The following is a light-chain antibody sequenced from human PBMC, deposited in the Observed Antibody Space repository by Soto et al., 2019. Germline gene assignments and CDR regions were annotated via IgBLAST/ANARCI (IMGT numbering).Light chain of an antibody. Sequence: DIQVTQSPSSLSASVGDRVTITCRASQNIFTYLNWYQQRPGQAPNLLIYATSNLQSGVPSRFSGSGSGTDFTLTISSLQPEDFATYYCQQLNSYPLTFGPGTKVDIK. CDR2: ATS. CDR1: QNIFTY. J-gene: IGKJ3*01. CDR3: QQLNSYPLT. V-gene: IGKV1-39*01.